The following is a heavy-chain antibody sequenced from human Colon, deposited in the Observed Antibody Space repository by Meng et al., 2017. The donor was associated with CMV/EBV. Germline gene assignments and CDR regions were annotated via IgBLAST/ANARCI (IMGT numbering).Heavy chain of an antibody. CDR2: ISAYNGNT. J-gene: IGHJ4*02. Sequence: SGYSFTSYGISWVRQAPGQGLEWMGWISAYNGNTNYAQKFQGRVTMTTDTSTSTAYMELRSLRSDDTAVYYCARAAGSSWYEPFDYWGQGTLVTVSS. D-gene: IGHD6-13*01. V-gene: IGHV1-18*01. CDR1: GYSFTSYG. CDR3: ARAAGSSWYEPFDY.